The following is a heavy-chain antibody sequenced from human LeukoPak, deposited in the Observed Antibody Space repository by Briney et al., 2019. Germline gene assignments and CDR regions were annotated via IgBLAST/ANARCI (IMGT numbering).Heavy chain of an antibody. CDR1: GYTFNNYG. J-gene: IGHJ5*02. D-gene: IGHD3-9*01. V-gene: IGHV1-18*01. CDR2: VSPYNGDT. CDR3: AKDWNILTGRNCFDP. Sequence: ASVRVSCKASGYTFNNYGISWVRQAPGQGLDWMGWVSPYNGDTNYAQEFQGRVTMSTDTSTSTAYMELRSLRFDDTAIYYCAKDWNILTGRNCFDPWGQGTLVTVSS.